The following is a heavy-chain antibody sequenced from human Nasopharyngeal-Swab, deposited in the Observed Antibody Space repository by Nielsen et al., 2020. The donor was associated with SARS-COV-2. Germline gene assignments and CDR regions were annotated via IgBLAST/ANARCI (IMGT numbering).Heavy chain of an antibody. D-gene: IGHD2-2*01. Sequence: WVRQAPGQGLEGMGRINPNSVGTNYAQRFQGRVTMTRDTSISTAYMELSRLRSDDTAVYYCARSDQQFLVYWGQGTLVTVSS. J-gene: IGHJ4*02. CDR3: ARSDQQFLVY. V-gene: IGHV1-2*06. CDR2: INPNSVGT.